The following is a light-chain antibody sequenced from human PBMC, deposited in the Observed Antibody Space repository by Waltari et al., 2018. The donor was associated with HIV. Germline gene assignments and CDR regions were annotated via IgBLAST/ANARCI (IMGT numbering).Light chain of an antibody. J-gene: IGKJ1*01. V-gene: IGKV3-20*01. CDR3: QHYSSSPT. Sequence: PGERATLSCRASQSVNSNYLAWYQQKPGQAPRLLIYGASSRATDIPDRFSGGGSGTDFILTISRLEPEDFAVYYCQHYSSSPTFGQGTKVEIK. CDR2: GAS. CDR1: QSVNSNY.